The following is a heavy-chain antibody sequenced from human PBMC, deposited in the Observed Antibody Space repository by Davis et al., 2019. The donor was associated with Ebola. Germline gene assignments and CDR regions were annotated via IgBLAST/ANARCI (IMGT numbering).Heavy chain of an antibody. CDR2: INHSGST. V-gene: IGHV4-34*01. CDR1: GGSFSGYY. J-gene: IGHJ6*02. Sequence: SETLSLTRAVYGGSFSGYYWSWIRQPPGKGLEWIGEINHSGSTNYNPSLKSRVTISVDTSKNQFSLKLSSVTAADTAVYYCARGVYGNYGMDVWGQGTTVTVSS. D-gene: IGHD5/OR15-5a*01. CDR3: ARGVYGNYGMDV.